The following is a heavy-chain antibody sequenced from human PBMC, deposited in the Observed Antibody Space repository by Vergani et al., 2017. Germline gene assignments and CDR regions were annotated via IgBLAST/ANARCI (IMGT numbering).Heavy chain of an antibody. D-gene: IGHD3-10*01. Sequence: QVQLVESGGGVVQPGGSLRLSCAASGFSFSSFGMHWVRQAPGKGLEWVTFIGYDGSNKYYADSVKGRFTISRDNSKNTVYLQMNSLRTGDTAVYYCAKDGLAYGSGSWYYWGRGTLVTVSS. J-gene: IGHJ4*02. CDR3: AKDGLAYGSGSWYY. CDR1: GFSFSSFG. V-gene: IGHV3-30*02. CDR2: IGYDGSNK.